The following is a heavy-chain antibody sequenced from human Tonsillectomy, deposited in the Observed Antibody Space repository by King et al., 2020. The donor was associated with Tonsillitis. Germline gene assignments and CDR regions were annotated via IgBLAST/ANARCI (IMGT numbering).Heavy chain of an antibody. CDR3: AGDGGGYSYGYETPFDY. CDR2: IIPIFGTA. CDR1: GGTFSSYA. V-gene: IGHV1-69*01. Sequence: VQLVESGAEVKKPGSSVKVSCKASGGTFSSYAISWVRQAPGQGLEWMGGIIPIFGTANYAQKFQGRVTITADESTSTAYMELSSLRSEDTAVYYCAGDGGGYSYGYETPFDYWGQGTLVTVSS. J-gene: IGHJ4*02. D-gene: IGHD5-18*01.